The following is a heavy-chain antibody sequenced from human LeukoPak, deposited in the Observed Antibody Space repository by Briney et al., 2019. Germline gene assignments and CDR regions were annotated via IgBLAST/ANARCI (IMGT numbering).Heavy chain of an antibody. D-gene: IGHD2-2*01. V-gene: IGHV4-34*01. Sequence: PSETLSLTCAVYGGSFSGYYWSWIRQPPGKGLEWIGKINHSGSTNYNPSLKSRVTISVDTSKNQFSLKLSSVTAADTAVYYCARSPYCSSTSCYETDYWGQGTLVTVSS. CDR1: GGSFSGYY. CDR3: ARSPYCSSTSCYETDY. CDR2: INHSGST. J-gene: IGHJ4*02.